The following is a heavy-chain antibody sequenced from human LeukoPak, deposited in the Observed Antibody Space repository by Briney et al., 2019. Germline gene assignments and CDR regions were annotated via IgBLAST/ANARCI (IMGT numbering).Heavy chain of an antibody. V-gene: IGHV1-24*01. CDR2: FYPEDGET. Sequence: ASVRVSCKVSGYTLTELSMHWVRQAPGKGGEWMGGFYPEDGETVYAQKFQGRLTITEDTSTDTAYMELSRLRSDDTAGYYCARGVGNEGLTICGQGTLVTVSS. J-gene: IGHJ3*02. CDR1: GYTLTELS. CDR3: ARGVGNEGLTI. D-gene: IGHD3-10*01.